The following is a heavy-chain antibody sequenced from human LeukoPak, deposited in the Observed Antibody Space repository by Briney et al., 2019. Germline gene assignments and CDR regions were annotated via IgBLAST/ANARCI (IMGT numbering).Heavy chain of an antibody. D-gene: IGHD2-2*01. Sequence: GGSLRLSCAASGFTFSSYAMSWVRQAPGKGLEWVSAISGGGGSTYYADSVKGRFTISRDNSKNTLYLQMNSLRAEDTAVYYCAKVSGYCSSTSCYWFDYWGQGTLVTVSS. CDR2: ISGGGGST. V-gene: IGHV3-23*01. J-gene: IGHJ4*02. CDR1: GFTFSSYA. CDR3: AKVSGYCSSTSCYWFDY.